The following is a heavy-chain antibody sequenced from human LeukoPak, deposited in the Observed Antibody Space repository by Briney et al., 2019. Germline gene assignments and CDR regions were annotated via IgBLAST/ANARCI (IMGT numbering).Heavy chain of an antibody. J-gene: IGHJ3*02. CDR2: INPSSGGT. Sequence: ASVKVSCKASGYTFTGYYMHWVRQAPGQGLEWMGWINPSSGGTNYAQKFQGRVTMTRDTSISTAYMELSRLRSDDTAVYYCARAPPAGDAFDIWGQGTMVTVSS. CDR3: ARAPPAGDAFDI. V-gene: IGHV1-2*02. CDR1: GYTFTGYY.